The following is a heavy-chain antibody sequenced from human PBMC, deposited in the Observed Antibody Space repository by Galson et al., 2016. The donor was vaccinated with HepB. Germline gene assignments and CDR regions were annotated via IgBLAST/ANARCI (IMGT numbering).Heavy chain of an antibody. CDR2: TYYRSKWYR. D-gene: IGHD2-8*02. CDR3: ARGKHSGFDF. V-gene: IGHV6-1*01. J-gene: IGHJ4*02. Sequence: CAISGDSVSSTDGVAWNWIRQSPSRGLEWLGRTYYRSKWYRDYAVSLEGRVTVNPDTVRNQLSLQLNSVTPDDTGVYYCARGKHSGFDFWGQGSLVTVSS. CDR1: GDSVSSTDGVA.